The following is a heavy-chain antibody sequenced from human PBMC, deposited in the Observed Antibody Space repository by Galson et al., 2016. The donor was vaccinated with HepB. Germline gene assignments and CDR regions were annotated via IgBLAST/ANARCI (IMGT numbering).Heavy chain of an antibody. V-gene: IGHV3-48*01. CDR2: ITSSFTM. D-gene: IGHD3-10*01. Sequence: SLRLSCAASGVTFSTSTMNWVRLAPGRGLDWLSNITSSFTMYYVDSVKGRFTISRDNAKNSLHLQMNSLRVDDSAIYYCARGSGSGSSRFRFYFYMDMWGKGTTVTVSS. J-gene: IGHJ6*03. CDR1: GVTFSTST. CDR3: ARGSGSGSSRFRFYFYMDM.